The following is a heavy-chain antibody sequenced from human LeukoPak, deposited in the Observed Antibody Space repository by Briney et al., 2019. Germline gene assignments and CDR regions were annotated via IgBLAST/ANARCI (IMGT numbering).Heavy chain of an antibody. CDR2: FLYSGTT. Sequence: SETLSLTCSVSNGAVKNYYWTWIRQPPGQGLEWIGKFLYSGTTTYRASLDSRLIISVDNSKNTVSLKLFSVTAADTAVYYCATLVYSGSRYHFDTWGQGTLVTVSS. J-gene: IGHJ4*02. CDR1: NGAVKNYY. V-gene: IGHV4-59*02. D-gene: IGHD1-26*01. CDR3: ATLVYSGSRYHFDT.